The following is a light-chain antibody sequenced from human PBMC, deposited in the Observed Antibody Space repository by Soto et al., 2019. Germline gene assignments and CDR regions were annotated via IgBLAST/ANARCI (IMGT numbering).Light chain of an antibody. CDR3: QHYGSSPLT. CDR1: QTVSNNY. J-gene: IGKJ4*01. Sequence: EIVLTQSPGTLSLPPGERATLSCRASQTVSNNYLAWYQQRPGQAPRLLIYGASSRVTGIPDRFSGSASGTDFTLIINKLEPEDFAVYFCQHYGSSPLTFGGGTKVEIK. CDR2: GAS. V-gene: IGKV3-20*01.